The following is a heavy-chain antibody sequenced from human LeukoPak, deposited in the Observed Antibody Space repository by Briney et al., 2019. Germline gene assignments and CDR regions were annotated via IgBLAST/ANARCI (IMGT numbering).Heavy chain of an antibody. D-gene: IGHD3-9*01. CDR1: GFTFSSYG. V-gene: IGHV3-33*01. CDR3: ARDSDILTGYYSY. Sequence: GRSLRLSCAASGFTFSSYGMHWVRQAPGKGLEWVAVIWYDGSNKYYADSVKGRFTISRDNSKNTLYLQMNSLRAEDTAVYYCARDSDILTGYYSYWGQGTLVTVSS. J-gene: IGHJ4*02. CDR2: IWYDGSNK.